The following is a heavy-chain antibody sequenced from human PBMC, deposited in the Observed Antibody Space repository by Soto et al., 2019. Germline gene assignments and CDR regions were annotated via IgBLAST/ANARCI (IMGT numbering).Heavy chain of an antibody. CDR3: ARDGYCSSTSCYVPGYYYYGMDV. CDR1: GGTFSSYA. D-gene: IGHD2-2*03. CDR2: IIPIFGTA. Sequence: SVKVSCKASGGTFSSYAISWVRQAPGQGLEWMGGIIPIFGTANYAQKFQGRVTITADESTSTAYMELSSLSSEDTAVYYFARDGYCSSTSCYVPGYYYYGMDVWGQGTTVTVSS. V-gene: IGHV1-69*13. J-gene: IGHJ6*02.